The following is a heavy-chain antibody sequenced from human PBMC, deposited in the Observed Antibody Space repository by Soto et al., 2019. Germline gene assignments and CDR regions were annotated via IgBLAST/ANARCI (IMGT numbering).Heavy chain of an antibody. CDR1: GFTFSSYA. Sequence: GGSLRLSCAASGFTFSSYAMSWVRQAPGKGLEWVSAISGSGGSTYYADSVKGRFTISRDNSKNTLYLQMNSLRAEDTAVYYCAKDRVEGYDSSGYSVPGDYWGQGTLVTVSS. CDR2: ISGSGGST. J-gene: IGHJ4*02. CDR3: AKDRVEGYDSSGYSVPGDY. D-gene: IGHD3-22*01. V-gene: IGHV3-23*01.